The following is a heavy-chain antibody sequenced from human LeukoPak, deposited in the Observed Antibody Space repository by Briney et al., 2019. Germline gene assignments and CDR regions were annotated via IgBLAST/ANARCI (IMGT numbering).Heavy chain of an antibody. J-gene: IGHJ3*02. CDR3: ARGRSI. V-gene: IGHV4-34*01. CDR1: GDSISGSY. CDR2: INHSGST. Sequence: SETLSLTCTVSGDSISGSYWTWVRQPPGKGLEWIGEINHSGSTNYNPSLKSRVTISVDTSKNQFSLKLSSVTAADTAVYYCARGRSIWGQGTMVTVSS.